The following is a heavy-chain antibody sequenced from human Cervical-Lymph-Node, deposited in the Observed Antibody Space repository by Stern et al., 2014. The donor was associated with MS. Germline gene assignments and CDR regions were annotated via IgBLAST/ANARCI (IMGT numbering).Heavy chain of an antibody. V-gene: IGHV3-73*01. CDR1: GFIFSVSG. CDR2: IRSKGNKCAT. Sequence: VQLVESGGGFVQPGGSLKLSCATSGFIFSVSGVHWVRQASGKGLQWVGQIRSKGNKCATAYSASVKGRFTISRDDSNNTAYLQMNNLKPEDTAIYYCVRHRDSATWPLDYWGQGTLVTVSS. D-gene: IGHD2-21*01. J-gene: IGHJ4*02. CDR3: VRHRDSATWPLDY.